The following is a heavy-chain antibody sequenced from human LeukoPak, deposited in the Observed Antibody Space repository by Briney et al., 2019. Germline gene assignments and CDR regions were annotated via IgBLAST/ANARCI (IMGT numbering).Heavy chain of an antibody. J-gene: IGHJ6*02. D-gene: IGHD3-10*01. CDR1: GGSFSGNY. CDR3: ARDFMVRGVPGYYYYGMDV. CDR2: INHSGST. V-gene: IGHV4-34*01. Sequence: ASETLSLTCAVYGGSFSGNYWSWIRQPPGKGLEWFGEINHSGSTNYNPSLKSRVTISVDTSKNQFSLKLSSVTAADTAVYYCARDFMVRGVPGYYYYGMDVWGQGTTVTVSS.